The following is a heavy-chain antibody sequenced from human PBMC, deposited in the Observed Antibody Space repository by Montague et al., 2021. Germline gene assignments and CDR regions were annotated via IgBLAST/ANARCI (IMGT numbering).Heavy chain of an antibody. Sequence: SETLSLTCTVFGDSINTYSWSWIRQPAGKGLEWIGRLSTGGSTNSNPSLKSRVSMSVDTSKNQFSLKLSSVTAADTAVYFCARDTVGASGYFYYYYVDVWGRGTTVTVSS. V-gene: IGHV4-4*07. D-gene: IGHD1-26*01. CDR2: LSTGGST. CDR3: ARDTVGASGYFYYYYVDV. J-gene: IGHJ6*03. CDR1: GDSINTYS.